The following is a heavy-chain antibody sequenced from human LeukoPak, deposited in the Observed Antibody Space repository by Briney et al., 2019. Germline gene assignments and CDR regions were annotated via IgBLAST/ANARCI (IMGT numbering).Heavy chain of an antibody. V-gene: IGHV4-59*01. J-gene: IGHJ5*02. CDR2: IYYSGST. D-gene: IGHD6-13*01. CDR1: GGSISSYY. CDR3: ARGRGAAASWFDP. Sequence: SETLSLXCTVSGGSISSYYWSWIRQPPGKGLEWIGYIYYSGSTNYNPSLKSRVTISVDTSKNQFSLKLSSVTAADTAVYYCARGRGAAASWFDPWGQGTLVTVSS.